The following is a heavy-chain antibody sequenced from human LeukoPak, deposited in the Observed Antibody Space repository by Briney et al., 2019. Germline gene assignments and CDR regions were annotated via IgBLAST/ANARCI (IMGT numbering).Heavy chain of an antibody. Sequence: GASVKVSCKASGYTFTSYGISWVRQAPGQGLEWMGWISAYNGNTNYAQKLQGRVTMTTDTSTSTAYMELRSLRSDDTAVYYCARSEQWLVRGNWFDPWGQGTLVTVSS. D-gene: IGHD6-19*01. V-gene: IGHV1-18*01. CDR1: GYTFTSYG. CDR3: ARSEQWLVRGNWFDP. CDR2: ISAYNGNT. J-gene: IGHJ5*02.